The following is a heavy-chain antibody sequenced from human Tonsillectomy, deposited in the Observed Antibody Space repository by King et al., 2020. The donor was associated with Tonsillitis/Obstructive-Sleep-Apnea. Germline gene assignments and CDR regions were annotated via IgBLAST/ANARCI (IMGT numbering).Heavy chain of an antibody. Sequence: VQLQQWGAGLLKPSETLSLTCAVYGGSFSGYYWSWIRQPPGKGLEWIGEINHSGSTNYNPPLKSRVTISVDTSKNQLPLKLSSVTAADTAVYYWVRETYYYDSSGGYYYYYYMDDWGKGTTVTVSS. D-gene: IGHD3-22*01. CDR1: GGSFSGYY. J-gene: IGHJ6*03. CDR3: VRETYYYDSSGGYYYYYYMDD. CDR2: INHSGST. V-gene: IGHV4-34*01.